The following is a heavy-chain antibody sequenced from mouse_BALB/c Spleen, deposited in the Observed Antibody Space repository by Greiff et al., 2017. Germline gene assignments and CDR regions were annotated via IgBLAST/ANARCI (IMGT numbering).Heavy chain of an antibody. V-gene: IGHV5-6-5*01. CDR3: ARVDYARDFDY. CDR1: GFTFSSYA. J-gene: IGHJ2*01. CDR2: ISSGGST. Sequence: EVQLVESGGGLVKPGGSLKLSCAASGFTFSSYALSWVRQTPEKRLEWVASISSGGSTYYPDSVKGRFTISRDNARNILYLQMSSLRSEDTAMYYCARVDYARDFDYWGQGTTLTVSS. D-gene: IGHD2-4*01.